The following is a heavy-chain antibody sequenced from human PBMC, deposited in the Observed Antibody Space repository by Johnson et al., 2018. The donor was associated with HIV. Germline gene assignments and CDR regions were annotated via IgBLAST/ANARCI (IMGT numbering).Heavy chain of an antibody. CDR1: GFTLSTYG. CDR3: ARDLGI. D-gene: IGHD7-27*01. J-gene: IGHJ3*02. V-gene: IGHV3-NL1*01. Sequence: QVQLVESGGGVVQPGRSLRLSCAASGFTLSTYGMHWVRQAPGKGLEWVSIIYDGDATYYADSVKGRFTISRDNAKTTLFLQMNSLRAEDTALYYCARDLGIWGQGTMVTVSS. CDR2: IYDGDAT.